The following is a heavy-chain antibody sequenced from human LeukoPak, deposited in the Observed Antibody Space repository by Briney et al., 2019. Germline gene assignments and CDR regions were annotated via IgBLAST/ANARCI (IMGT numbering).Heavy chain of an antibody. J-gene: IGHJ5*02. Sequence: PGGSLRLSCAASGFTFSSYSMNWVRQAPGKGREWVSSISSSSSYIYYADSVKGRFTISRDNDKNSLYLQMNSLRAEDTAVYYCARVPARIAAAVINWFDPWGQGTLVTVSS. CDR3: ARVPARIAAAVINWFDP. D-gene: IGHD6-13*01. CDR1: GFTFSSYS. V-gene: IGHV3-21*01. CDR2: ISSSSSYI.